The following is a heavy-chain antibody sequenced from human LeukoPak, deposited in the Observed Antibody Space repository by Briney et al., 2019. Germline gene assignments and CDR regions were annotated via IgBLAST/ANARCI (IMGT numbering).Heavy chain of an antibody. CDR2: ISSSTSTI. CDR1: GFTFSDYS. J-gene: IGHJ4*02. D-gene: IGHD3-22*01. V-gene: IGHV3-48*01. CDR3: ARDRAGGAYHYDSSGYYY. Sequence: GGSLRLSCAASGFTFSDYSMNWVRQAPGKVLEWVSYISSSTSTIYYADSVRGRFTISRDIAKNSLYLQMNSLRAEDTAVYYCARDRAGGAYHYDSSGYYYWGQGTLVTVSS.